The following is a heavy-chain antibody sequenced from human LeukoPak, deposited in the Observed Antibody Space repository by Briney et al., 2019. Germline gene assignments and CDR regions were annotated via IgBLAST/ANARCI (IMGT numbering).Heavy chain of an antibody. CDR1: GFSFSTYW. CDR2: ISSDGSTT. CDR3: ARVVVGVTNRFDP. Sequence: PGGSLRLSCVASGFSFSTYWMHWVRQAPGKGLVWVARISSDGSTTNYADSVKGRFTISRDNAKNSLFLQMNSLRAEDTAVYFCARVVVGVTNRFDPWGQGTLVIVSS. D-gene: IGHD2-15*01. V-gene: IGHV3-74*01. J-gene: IGHJ5*02.